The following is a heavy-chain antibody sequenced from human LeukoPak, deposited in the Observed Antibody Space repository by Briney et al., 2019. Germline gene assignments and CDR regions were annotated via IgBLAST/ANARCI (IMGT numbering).Heavy chain of an antibody. CDR2: IRYDGSNK. CDR1: GSTFSSYG. D-gene: IGHD5-18*01. CDR3: AKERGYSYGRYFDY. Sequence: PGGSLRLSCAASGSTFSSYGMHWVRQAPGKGLEWVAFIRYDGSNKYYADSVKGRFTISRDNSKNTLYLQMNSLRAEDTAVYYCAKERGYSYGRYFDYWGQGTLVTVSS. J-gene: IGHJ4*02. V-gene: IGHV3-30*02.